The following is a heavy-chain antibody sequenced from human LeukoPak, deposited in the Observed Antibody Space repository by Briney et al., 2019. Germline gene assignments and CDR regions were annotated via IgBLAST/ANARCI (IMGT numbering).Heavy chain of an antibody. J-gene: IGHJ4*02. CDR2: ISGSASGGT. Sequence: GGSLRLSCAASGFPFSTNDMSWVRQAPGKGLEWVSAISGSASGGTTYEDSVKGRFTVSRDNSKGTMYLQMNSLRAEYTAVYYCAKVKTHWYFDNWGRGTLVTVSS. D-gene: IGHD1-1*01. V-gene: IGHV3-23*01. CDR1: GFPFSTND. CDR3: AKVKTHWYFDN.